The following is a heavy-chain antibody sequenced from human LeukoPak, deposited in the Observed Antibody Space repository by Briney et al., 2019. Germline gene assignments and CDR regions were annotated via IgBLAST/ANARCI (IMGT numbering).Heavy chain of an antibody. CDR3: ARVPDITARPCDT. CDR1: GGSFSGYY. V-gene: IGHV4-34*01. J-gene: IGHJ5*02. Sequence: SETLSLTCAVYGGSFSGYYWTLIRQTPGKGLEWIGEISHTGLTGSNPSLKSRVTIFVDSSKKQFSLRMTSVTAADTGAYYCARVPDITARPCDTWGPGTLVTVSS. D-gene: IGHD1-1*01. CDR2: ISHTGLT.